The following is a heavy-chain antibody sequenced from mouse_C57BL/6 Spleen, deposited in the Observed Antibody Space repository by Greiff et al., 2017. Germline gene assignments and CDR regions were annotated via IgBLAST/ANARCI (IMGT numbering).Heavy chain of an antibody. J-gene: IGHJ4*01. CDR1: GFTFSDYG. CDR2: LSSGSSTI. CDR3: ARNWERAMDY. D-gene: IGHD4-1*01. Sequence: DVMLVESGGGLVKPGGSLKLSCAASGFTFSDYGMHWVRQAPEKGLEWVAYLSSGSSTIYYADTVKGRFTISRDNAKNTLFLQMTSLRSEDTAMYYCARNWERAMDYWGQGTSVTVSS. V-gene: IGHV5-17*01.